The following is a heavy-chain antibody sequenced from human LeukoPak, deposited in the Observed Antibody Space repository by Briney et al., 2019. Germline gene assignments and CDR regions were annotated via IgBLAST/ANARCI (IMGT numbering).Heavy chain of an antibody. Sequence: GGSLRLSCAASGFTFSNYGMHWVRQAPGKGLEWVAFIRYDGSNKYYADSVKGRFTISRDNSKNTLYLQLNSLRAEDTAVYYCARDHGPTSYYDILTGYYFRGLRFDPWGQGTLVTVSS. CDR3: ARDHGPTSYYDILTGYYFRGLRFDP. CDR1: GFTFSNYG. D-gene: IGHD3-9*01. J-gene: IGHJ5*02. V-gene: IGHV3-30*02. CDR2: IRYDGSNK.